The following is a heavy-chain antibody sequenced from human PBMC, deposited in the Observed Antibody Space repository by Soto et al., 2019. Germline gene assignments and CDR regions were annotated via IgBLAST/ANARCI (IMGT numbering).Heavy chain of an antibody. J-gene: IGHJ6*02. CDR2: INPNSGSST. CDR3: AKRGPGCDYYYVLDV. V-gene: IGHV1-2*02. D-gene: IGHD2-21*01. Sequence: ASVKVSCKASGYTFTGYYMHWVLQAPGQGLEWMGWINPNSGSSTYYADSVKGRFTVSRDNVKKTLHLQLNSVTAEDAAVYYCAKRGPGCDYYYVLDVWGQGTTVTVSS. CDR1: GYTFTGYY.